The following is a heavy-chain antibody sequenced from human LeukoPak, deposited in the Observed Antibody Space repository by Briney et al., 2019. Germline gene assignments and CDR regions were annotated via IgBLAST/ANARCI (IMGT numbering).Heavy chain of an antibody. Sequence: GGSLRLSCAASGFTFSSYSINWVRQAPGKGLEWVSSISSSSSYIYYADSVKGRFTISRDNAKNSLYLQMNSLRAEDTAVYYCARDARDGYGGNPFDYWGQGTLVTVSS. D-gene: IGHD4-23*01. CDR3: ARDARDGYGGNPFDY. CDR1: GFTFSSYS. J-gene: IGHJ4*02. CDR2: ISSSSSYI. V-gene: IGHV3-21*01.